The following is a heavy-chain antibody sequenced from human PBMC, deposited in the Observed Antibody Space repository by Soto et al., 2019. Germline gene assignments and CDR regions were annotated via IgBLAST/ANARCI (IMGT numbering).Heavy chain of an antibody. CDR1: GGSVSSGSYY. Sequence: SETLSLTCTVSGGSVSSGSYYWSWIRQPPGKGLEWIGYIYYSGSTNYNPSLKSRVTISVDTSKNQFSLKLSSVTAADTAVYYYARGHCSGGSCYPIPFDPWGQGTLVTVSS. CDR3: ARGHCSGGSCYPIPFDP. V-gene: IGHV4-61*01. J-gene: IGHJ5*02. D-gene: IGHD2-15*01. CDR2: IYYSGST.